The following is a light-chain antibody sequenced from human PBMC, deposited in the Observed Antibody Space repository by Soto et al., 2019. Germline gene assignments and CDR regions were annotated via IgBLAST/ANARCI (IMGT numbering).Light chain of an antibody. CDR1: QSISSW. J-gene: IGKJ1*01. V-gene: IGKV1-5*01. Sequence: DIQMTQSPSTLAASVGDRVTITCRASQSISSWVAWYQQKPGKAPKLLIYDVSSLKSGVPFRFSGSGSGTEFTLTISSLQPDDFGTYYCQQYNSYRWTFGQGTKVDIK. CDR3: QQYNSYRWT. CDR2: DVS.